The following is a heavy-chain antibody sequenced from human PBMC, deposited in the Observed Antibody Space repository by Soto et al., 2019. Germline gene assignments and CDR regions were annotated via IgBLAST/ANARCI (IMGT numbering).Heavy chain of an antibody. CDR2: ISIDGSNK. J-gene: IGHJ6*02. CDR3: ARPPLTFGGVIVPGGMDV. Sequence: QVQLVESGGGVVQPGRSLRLSCVVSGFSFSGYDMQWVRQAPGKGLEWVAFISIDGSNKYYADSVKGRFTISRDNSKNTLYLQMNSLRAEDTAAYYCARPPLTFGGVIVPGGMDVWGQGTTVTVSS. V-gene: IGHV3-30*03. CDR1: GFSFSGYD. D-gene: IGHD3-16*02.